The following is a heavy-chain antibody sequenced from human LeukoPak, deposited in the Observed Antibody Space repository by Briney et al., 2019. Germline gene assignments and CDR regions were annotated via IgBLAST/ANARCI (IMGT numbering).Heavy chain of an antibody. J-gene: IGHJ3*02. Sequence: GASVKVSWKVSGYTLTELCMHWVRQAPGKGLEWMGGFDPEDGETIYGQKFQGRVNMTEDTSTNTAYMEQSSLRSEDTAVYYCATVLVVVPAAMRTDAIDIWGQGTMVTVSS. V-gene: IGHV1-24*01. CDR1: GYTLTELC. D-gene: IGHD2-2*01. CDR2: FDPEDGET. CDR3: ATVLVVVPAAMRTDAIDI.